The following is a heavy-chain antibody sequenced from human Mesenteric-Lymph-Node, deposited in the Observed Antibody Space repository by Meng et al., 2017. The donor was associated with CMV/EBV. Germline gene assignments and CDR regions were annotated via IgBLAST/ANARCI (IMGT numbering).Heavy chain of an antibody. CDR2: IRNRANSYTT. J-gene: IGHJ4*02. Sequence: ASGFSFSEHYMDWVRQTPGKGLEWLGRIRNRANSYTTDYAASVEGRFSISRDDSKNLVYLQMNSLETEDTAVYFCVRVGRGVIPFDYWGQGTLVTVSS. CDR3: VRVGRGVIPFDY. CDR1: GFSFSEHY. D-gene: IGHD3-10*01. V-gene: IGHV3-72*01.